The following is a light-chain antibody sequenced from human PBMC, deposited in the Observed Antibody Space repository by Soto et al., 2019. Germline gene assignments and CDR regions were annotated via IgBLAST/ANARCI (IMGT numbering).Light chain of an antibody. Sequence: DIQLTQSPSFLSASVGDRVTITCRASQGISSYLAWYHQKPGKAPKLLIYAASTLQSGVPSRFSGSGSGTEFTLTSTSLQPDDFATYYCPQLNSPFGQGTRLEIK. CDR1: QGISSY. CDR2: AAS. CDR3: PQLNSP. J-gene: IGKJ5*01. V-gene: IGKV1-9*01.